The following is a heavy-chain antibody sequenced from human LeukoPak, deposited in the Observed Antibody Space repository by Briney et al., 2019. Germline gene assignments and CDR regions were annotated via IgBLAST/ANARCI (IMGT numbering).Heavy chain of an antibody. CDR1: GGTFSSYA. V-gene: IGHV1-69*06. Sequence: GASVKVSCKASGGTFSSYAISWVRQAPGQGLEWMGGIIPIFGTANYAQKFQGRVTITADKSTSTAYMELSRLRSDDTAVYYCARDSSVGGFGDFWGQGTLVTVSS. CDR2: IIPIFGTA. CDR3: ARDSSVGGFGDF. J-gene: IGHJ4*02. D-gene: IGHD3-10*01.